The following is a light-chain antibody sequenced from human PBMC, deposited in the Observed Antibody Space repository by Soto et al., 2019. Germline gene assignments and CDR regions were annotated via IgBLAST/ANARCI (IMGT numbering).Light chain of an antibody. Sequence: EIVLTQSPATLSFSPGERATLSCRASENINSFSAWYQQKPGQSPRLLIYDASNRAIGIPTRFSGSGSGTDFSLTISSLEPEDSAVYYCQQRNNWPPITFGQGTRLEIK. CDR2: DAS. CDR3: QQRNNWPPIT. V-gene: IGKV3-11*01. CDR1: ENINSF. J-gene: IGKJ5*01.